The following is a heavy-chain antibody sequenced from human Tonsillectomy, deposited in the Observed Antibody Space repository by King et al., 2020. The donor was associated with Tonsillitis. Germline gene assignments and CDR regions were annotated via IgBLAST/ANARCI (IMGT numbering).Heavy chain of an antibody. D-gene: IGHD6-19*01. CDR3: ARDERQWLPRGFFDY. CDR1: RFPFISYA. Sequence: VQLQESGGGVVQPGRSLRLSCAASRFPFISYAMHWVRQAPGKGLEWVAVMSYDGINKYYADSVKGRFTISRDNSKNTLYLQMNSLRTEDTAIYYCARDERQWLPRGFFDYWGQGTLVTVSS. CDR2: MSYDGINK. J-gene: IGHJ4*02. V-gene: IGHV3-30*01.